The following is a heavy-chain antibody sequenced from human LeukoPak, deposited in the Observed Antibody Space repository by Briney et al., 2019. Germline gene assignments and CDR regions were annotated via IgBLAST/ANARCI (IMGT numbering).Heavy chain of an antibody. CDR1: GFTFSSYE. CDR2: ISSSGSTI. Sequence: GGSLRLSCAASGFTFSSYEMNWVRQAPGKGLEWVSYISSSGSTIYYADSVKGRFTIFRDNAKNSLYLQMNSLRAEDTAVYYCARVRTYFDYWGQGTLVTVSS. CDR3: ARVRTYFDY. J-gene: IGHJ4*02. V-gene: IGHV3-48*03.